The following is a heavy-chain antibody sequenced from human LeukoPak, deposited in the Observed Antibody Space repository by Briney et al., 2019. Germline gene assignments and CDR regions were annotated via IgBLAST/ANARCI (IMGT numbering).Heavy chain of an antibody. CDR3: ARSYSSSWYDSYFQH. CDR1: GFTFSRYA. Sequence: GGSLRLSCAASGFTFSRYAVHWVRQAPGKGLEWVAIISYDGGSKYYADSVKGRFTISRDNSKNTLYLQMNSLRAEDTALYYCARSYSSSWYDSYFQHWGQGTLVIVSS. CDR2: ISYDGGSK. D-gene: IGHD6-13*01. J-gene: IGHJ1*01. V-gene: IGHV3-30*04.